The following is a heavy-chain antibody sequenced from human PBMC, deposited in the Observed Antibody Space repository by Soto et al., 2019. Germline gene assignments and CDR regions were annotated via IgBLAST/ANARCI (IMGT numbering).Heavy chain of an antibody. CDR2: IDPADSYT. J-gene: IGHJ4*02. Sequence: PGESLKISCKGSGFTFTSYWISWVLQMPGKGLEWVVKIDPADSYTNYSRSLQGHVTILADKSISTAYLQWSSLKASDTSMYYWARHGWWHDYGDRRFDYYGQGALGTVCS. D-gene: IGHD4-17*01. V-gene: IGHV5-10-1*01. CDR3: ARHGWWHDYGDRRFDY. CDR1: GFTFTSYW.